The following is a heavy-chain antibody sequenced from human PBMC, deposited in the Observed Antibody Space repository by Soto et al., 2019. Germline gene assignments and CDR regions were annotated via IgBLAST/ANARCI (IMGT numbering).Heavy chain of an antibody. Sequence: PGGSLRLSCSASGFTFSSYAMHWVRQAPGKGLEYVSAISSNGGSTYYADSVKGRFTISRDNSKNTLYLQMSSLRAEDTAVYYCVKDSLSGYCYDSSGYSDAFDIWGQGTMVTVSS. V-gene: IGHV3-64D*08. CDR3: VKDSLSGYCYDSSGYSDAFDI. J-gene: IGHJ3*02. CDR2: ISSNGGST. CDR1: GFTFSSYA. D-gene: IGHD3-22*01.